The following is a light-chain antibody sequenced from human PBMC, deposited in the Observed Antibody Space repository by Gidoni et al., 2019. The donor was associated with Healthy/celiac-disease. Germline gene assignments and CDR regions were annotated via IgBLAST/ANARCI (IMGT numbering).Light chain of an antibody. CDR1: SSDVGSYNR. Sequence: APTQPAAVSGSPGQTITISCTGTSSDVGSYNRVSWYQQQPGKAPKLMIYEGSKRPSGVSNRFSGSKSSNTASLTISGLQAEDEADYYCCSYAGSSTWVFGGGTNLTVL. J-gene: IGLJ3*02. CDR3: CSYAGSSTWV. V-gene: IGLV2-23*01. CDR2: EGS.